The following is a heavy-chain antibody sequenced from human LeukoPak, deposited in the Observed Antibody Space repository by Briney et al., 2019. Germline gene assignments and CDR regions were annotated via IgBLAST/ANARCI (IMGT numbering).Heavy chain of an antibody. CDR1: GFTVSSNY. D-gene: IGHD3-16*01. CDR2: IYNIGTT. J-gene: IGHJ4*02. CDR3: TTCTLYDYASGY. V-gene: IGHV3-53*01. Sequence: GGSLRLSCAASGFTVSSNYMSWVRQAPGKGLEWVSIIYNIGTTYYTDSVKGRFTISRDNSKNTLYLQMNSLRAEDTAVYYCTTCTLYDYASGYWGQGTLVTVSS.